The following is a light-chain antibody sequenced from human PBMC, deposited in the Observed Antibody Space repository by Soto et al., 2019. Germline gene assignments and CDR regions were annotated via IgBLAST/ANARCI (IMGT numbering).Light chain of an antibody. J-gene: IGKJ1*01. CDR2: LGS. CDR1: QSLLHSNGYNY. Sequence: DVVMTQSPLSLPVTPGEPASISCRSSQSLLHSNGYNYLDWYLQKPVQSPQLLIYLGSSRASGVPDRFSGRGSGTDFTLKISRVEAEEVGVYYCMQDLQTPWTFGQGTKVEIK. V-gene: IGKV2-28*01. CDR3: MQDLQTPWT.